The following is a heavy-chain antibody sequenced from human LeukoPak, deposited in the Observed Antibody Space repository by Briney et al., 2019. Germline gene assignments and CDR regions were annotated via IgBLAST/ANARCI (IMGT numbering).Heavy chain of an antibody. CDR2: IYYSGST. CDR1: GGSISSGDYY. J-gene: IGHJ2*01. CDR3: ARMYSSGWYFDL. Sequence: SETLSLTCTVSGGSISSGDYYWSWIRQPPGKGLEWIGYIYYSGSTYYNPSLKSRVTISVDTSKNQFSLKLSSVTAADTAVYYCARMYSSGWYFDLWGRGTLVTVSS. D-gene: IGHD6-19*01. V-gene: IGHV4-30-4*02.